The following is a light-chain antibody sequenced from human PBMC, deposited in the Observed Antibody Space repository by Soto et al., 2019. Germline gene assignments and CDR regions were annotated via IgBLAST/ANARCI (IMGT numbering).Light chain of an antibody. CDR3: CSYAGGASVV. CDR1: ISDVGRYNL. V-gene: IGLV2-23*01. J-gene: IGLJ2*01. CDR2: EDI. Sequence: HSALTQPASVSGSPGQSITISCTGTISDVGRYNLVSWYQQHPDKAPKLIIYEDIERPSGVSHRFSGSTSGNTASLTISGLQTEDEAKYFCCSYAGGASVVFGGGTKVTVL.